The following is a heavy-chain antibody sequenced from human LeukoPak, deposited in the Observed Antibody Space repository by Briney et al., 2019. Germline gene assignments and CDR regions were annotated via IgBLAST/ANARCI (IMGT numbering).Heavy chain of an antibody. Sequence: GASVKVSCKASGDTLTGHYMHWVRQAPGQGLEWTGWINPNSGGTNYAQKFQGRVTMTRDMSISTAYMELSRLRSEDTAVYYCARGGYDILTGYCGVDYWGQGTLVTVSS. D-gene: IGHD3-9*01. V-gene: IGHV1-2*02. CDR3: ARGGYDILTGYCGVDY. J-gene: IGHJ4*02. CDR1: GDTLTGHY. CDR2: INPNSGGT.